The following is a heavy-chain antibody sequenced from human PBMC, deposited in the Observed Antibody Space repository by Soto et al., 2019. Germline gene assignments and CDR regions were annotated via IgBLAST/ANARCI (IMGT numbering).Heavy chain of an antibody. V-gene: IGHV1-2*02. CDR2: INPKSGGT. J-gene: IGHJ6*02. CDR1: GYTFTDYF. D-gene: IGHD1-26*01. CDR3: ARSSGSYSYYGMDV. Sequence: QVQLVQSGAEVKKPGASVKVSCKASGYTFTDYFMHWVRQAPGQGLEWMGWINPKSGGTAYAQKFQGRVTMTRDTSISTAYMEVSSLRSDDTGVYYCARSSGSYSYYGMDVWGQGTTVTVSS.